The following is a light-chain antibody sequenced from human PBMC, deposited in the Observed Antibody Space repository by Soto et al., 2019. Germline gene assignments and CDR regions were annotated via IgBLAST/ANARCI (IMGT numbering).Light chain of an antibody. V-gene: IGKV3-20*01. J-gene: IGKJ4*01. CDR2: GTS. CDR1: QSISNNH. CDR3: EYYGTSIT. Sequence: EIVLTQSPGTLSLSPGERVTLSCRASQSISNNHLAWYQQKPGQAPRLLIHGTSNRATGIPDRFSGSGSGTDFTLTFSRLVPEDFAVYYCEYYGTSITFGGGTKVDIK.